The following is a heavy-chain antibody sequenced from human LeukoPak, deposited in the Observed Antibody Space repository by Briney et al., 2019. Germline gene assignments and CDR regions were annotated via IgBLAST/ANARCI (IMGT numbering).Heavy chain of an antibody. CDR2: ISYDGSNK. CDR3: AKGGIEWELPFDY. J-gene: IGHJ4*02. CDR1: GFTFSSYA. Sequence: GGSLRLSCAASGFTFSSYAMHWVRQAPGKGLEWVAVISYDGSNKYYADSVKGRFTISRDNSKNTLYLQTNSLRAEDTAVYYCAKGGIEWELPFDYWGQGTLVTVSS. V-gene: IGHV3-30*04. D-gene: IGHD1-26*01.